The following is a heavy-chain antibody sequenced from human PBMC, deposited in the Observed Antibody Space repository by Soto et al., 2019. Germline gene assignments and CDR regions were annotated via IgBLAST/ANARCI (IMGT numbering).Heavy chain of an antibody. V-gene: IGHV3-33*01. Sequence: QVQLVESGGGVVQPGRSLRLSCAASGFTFSSYGMHWVRQAPGKGLEWVAVIWYDGSNKYYADSVKGRFTISRDNSKNTLYLQINSLRAEDTAVYYCARDIPGYCSGGSCLYDAFDIWGQGTMVTVSS. D-gene: IGHD2-15*01. CDR3: ARDIPGYCSGGSCLYDAFDI. CDR2: IWYDGSNK. J-gene: IGHJ3*02. CDR1: GFTFSSYG.